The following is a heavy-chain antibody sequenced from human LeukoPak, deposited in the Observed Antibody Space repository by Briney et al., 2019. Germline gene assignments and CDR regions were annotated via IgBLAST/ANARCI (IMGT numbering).Heavy chain of an antibody. D-gene: IGHD5-12*01. V-gene: IGHV3-23*01. Sequence: GGSLRLSCAASGFTFSSYGMSWVRQAPGKGLEWVSSISRSGGSTHYADSVKGRFTISRDNSKNTLYLQMNSLRAEDTAVYYCARGPSGYHNTGGQGTLVTVSS. CDR3: ARGPSGYHNT. CDR1: GFTFSSYG. J-gene: IGHJ4*02. CDR2: ISRSGGST.